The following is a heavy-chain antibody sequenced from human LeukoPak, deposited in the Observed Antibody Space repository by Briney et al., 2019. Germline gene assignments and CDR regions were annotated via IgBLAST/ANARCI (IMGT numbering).Heavy chain of an antibody. D-gene: IGHD2-2*01. Sequence: GGSLRLSCKASGFTFSSYSMNWVRQTPGKGLEWISYISSSGRTIHYADSVKGRFTISRDNAKNSLYLQMNSLRAEDAAVFYCARDGGYCSDNSCYNSRFDPWGQGTLVTVSS. V-gene: IGHV3-48*04. CDR3: ARDGGYCSDNSCYNSRFDP. CDR1: GFTFSSYS. CDR2: ISSSGRTI. J-gene: IGHJ5*02.